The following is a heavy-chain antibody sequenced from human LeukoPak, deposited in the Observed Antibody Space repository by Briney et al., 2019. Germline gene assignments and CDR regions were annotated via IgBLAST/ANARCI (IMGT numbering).Heavy chain of an antibody. D-gene: IGHD3-16*01. V-gene: IGHV7-4-1*02. Sequence: ASVKVFCKASGYTFTYYTMNWVRQAPGQGLEWMGWINTNTGNPTYAQDFTGRFVFSLDTSVSTAYLQISSLKAEDTAVYYCAVKLRLGALGFFDYWGQGTLVTVSS. CDR3: AVKLRLGALGFFDY. CDR2: INTNTGNP. CDR1: GYTFTYYT. J-gene: IGHJ4*02.